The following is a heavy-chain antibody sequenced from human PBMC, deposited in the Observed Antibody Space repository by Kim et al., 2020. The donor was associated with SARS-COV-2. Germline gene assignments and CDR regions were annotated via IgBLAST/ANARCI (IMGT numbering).Heavy chain of an antibody. Sequence: ASVKVSCKASGYTFIGYCFHWLRHVPGQGLEWLGRIRANNGNTHYAQKFQGRVTVTRDRSLSTTYMELRRLRSDDTAVYYCSSNYG. J-gene: IGHJ6*01. CDR2: IRANNGNT. CDR1: GYTFIGYC. V-gene: IGHV1-2*06. CDR3: SSNYG.